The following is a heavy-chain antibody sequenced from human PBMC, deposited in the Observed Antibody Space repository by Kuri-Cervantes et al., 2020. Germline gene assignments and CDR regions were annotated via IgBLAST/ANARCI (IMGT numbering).Heavy chain of an antibody. D-gene: IGHD2-15*01. J-gene: IGHJ6*02. CDR3: ARDGIVVVAAATPDYYYYGMDV. CDR2: IIPIFGTA. V-gene: IGHV1-69*13. CDR1: GYTFTGYY. Sequence: SVKVSCKASGYTFTGYYMHWVRQAPGQGLEWMGGIIPIFGTANYAQKFQGRVTITADESTSTAYMELSSLRSEDTAVYYCARDGIVVVAAATPDYYYYGMDVWGQGTTVTVSS.